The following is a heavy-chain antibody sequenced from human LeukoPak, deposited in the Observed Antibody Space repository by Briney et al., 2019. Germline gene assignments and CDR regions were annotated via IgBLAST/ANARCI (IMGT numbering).Heavy chain of an antibody. V-gene: IGHV1-69*05. CDR1: GGTFSSYA. J-gene: IGHJ4*02. CDR3: ARANGPGSPIDY. D-gene: IGHD3-10*01. CDR2: IFPIFGTA. Sequence: SVKVSCKASGGTFSSYAISWVRQAPGQGLEWMGRIFPIFGTANYEQKFQGGVTITTDESTSTAYMELSSLRSEDTAVYYCARANGPGSPIDYWGQGTLVTVSS.